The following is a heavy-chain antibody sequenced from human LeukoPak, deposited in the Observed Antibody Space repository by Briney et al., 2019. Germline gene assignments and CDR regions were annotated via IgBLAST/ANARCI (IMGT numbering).Heavy chain of an antibody. D-gene: IGHD3-3*01. CDR1: GGSISSGDYY. Sequence: PSETLSLTCTVSGGSISSGDYYWSWIRQPPGKGLEWIGYIYYSGSTYYNPSLKSRVTISVDTSKNQFSLKLSSVTAADTAGYYCAREIRGAGGTDYDFWMEQPWGQGTLVTVSS. J-gene: IGHJ5*02. CDR2: IYYSGST. V-gene: IGHV4-30-4*08. CDR3: AREIRGAGGTDYDFWMEQP.